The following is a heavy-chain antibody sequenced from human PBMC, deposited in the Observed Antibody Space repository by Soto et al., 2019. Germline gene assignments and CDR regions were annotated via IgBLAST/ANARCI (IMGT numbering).Heavy chain of an antibody. CDR1: GFTFSSYA. CDR3: AKDSVGNWNHYFDY. D-gene: IGHD1-20*01. Sequence: GGSLRLSCASSGFTFSSYAMIWVRQAPGKGLEWVSAISGSGGSTYYADSVKGRFTISRDNSKNTLYLQMNSLRAEDTAVYYCAKDSVGNWNHYFDYWGQGTLVTVSS. J-gene: IGHJ4*02. V-gene: IGHV3-23*01. CDR2: ISGSGGST.